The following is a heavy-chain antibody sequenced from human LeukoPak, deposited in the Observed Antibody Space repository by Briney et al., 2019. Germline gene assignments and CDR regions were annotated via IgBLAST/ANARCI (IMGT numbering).Heavy chain of an antibody. Sequence: ASVKVSCKASGYTFTDYYMHWVRQAPGQGLEWMGWINPNSGGTHYAQKFQGRVTMTRDTSISTAYMELSRLRSDDTAVCYCARENWHDAFDIWGQGTMVTVSS. J-gene: IGHJ3*02. CDR3: ARENWHDAFDI. V-gene: IGHV1-2*02. CDR1: GYTFTDYY. D-gene: IGHD1-1*01. CDR2: INPNSGGT.